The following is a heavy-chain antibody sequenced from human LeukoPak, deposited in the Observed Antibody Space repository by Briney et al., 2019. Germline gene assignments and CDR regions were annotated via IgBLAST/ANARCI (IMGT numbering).Heavy chain of an antibody. J-gene: IGHJ4*02. D-gene: IGHD3-22*01. CDR2: ISSSSTI. CDR3: ATYYYDSSGLTSYFDY. CDR1: GFTFSSYS. Sequence: PGGSLRLSCAASGFTFSSYSMTWVRQAPGKGLEWVSYISSSSTIYCADSVKGRFTVSRDNAKNSLYLQMNSLRAEDTAVYYCATYYYDSSGLTSYFDYWGQGTLVTVSS. V-gene: IGHV3-48*01.